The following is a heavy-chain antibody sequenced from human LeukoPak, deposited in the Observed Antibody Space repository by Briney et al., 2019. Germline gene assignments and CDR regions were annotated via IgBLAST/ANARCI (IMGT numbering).Heavy chain of an antibody. CDR2: ISYHGTEK. D-gene: IGHD3-10*01. J-gene: IGHJ6*02. Sequence: GGSLRLSCAASGFTFSSHAMHWVRQAPGKGLEWVAVISYHGTEKYYAESVKGRFTISRDNSKNTLYLQMNGLRPEETAVYYYARADMGGGDYLGIDVWGQGTTVTVSS. CDR1: GFTFSSHA. CDR3: ARADMGGGDYLGIDV. V-gene: IGHV3-30*04.